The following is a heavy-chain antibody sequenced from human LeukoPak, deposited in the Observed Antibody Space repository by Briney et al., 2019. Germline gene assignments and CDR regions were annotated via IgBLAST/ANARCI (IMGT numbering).Heavy chain of an antibody. Sequence: GGSLRLSRAASGFTFSSYWMTWVRQAPGEGLEWVANIREDGSEKYYVDSVKGRFTISRDNAKNSLYLQMNSLRAEDTAVYYCAREELLGAYYYYGMDVWXXGTXXXVSX. CDR2: IREDGSEK. V-gene: IGHV3-7*01. J-gene: IGHJ6*04. CDR3: AREELLGAYYYYGMDV. CDR1: GFTFSSYW. D-gene: IGHD1-26*01.